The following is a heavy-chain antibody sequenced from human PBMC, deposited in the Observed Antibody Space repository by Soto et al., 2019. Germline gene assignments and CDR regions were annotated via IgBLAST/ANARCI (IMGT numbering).Heavy chain of an antibody. CDR3: ARGSGHNYYYMDV. J-gene: IGHJ6*03. D-gene: IGHD3-16*01. CDR1: GFTFSRSG. CDR2: IWYDGNNE. V-gene: IGHV3-33*01. Sequence: QMQLVESGGCVVQPGRYLRLSCAASGFTFSRSGMQWVRQAPGKGLEWVAVIWYDGNNEYYADSVEGRFTISRDNSKNTLYLQTNSLRAEDTAVYYCARGSGHNYYYMDVWGKGTTVTVSS.